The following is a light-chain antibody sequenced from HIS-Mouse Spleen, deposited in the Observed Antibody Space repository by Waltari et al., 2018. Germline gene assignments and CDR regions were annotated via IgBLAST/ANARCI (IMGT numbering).Light chain of an antibody. CDR2: GNS. CDR1: SSNIGAGYD. Sequence: QSVLTQPPSVSGAPGQRVTISCTGSSSNIGAGYDVHWYQQLPGTAPKLLIYGNSTRPSGVPDRFSGSKSGTSASLAITGLQAEDEADYYCQSYDSSLTVFGGGTKLTVL. V-gene: IGLV1-40*01. J-gene: IGLJ3*02. CDR3: QSYDSSLTV.